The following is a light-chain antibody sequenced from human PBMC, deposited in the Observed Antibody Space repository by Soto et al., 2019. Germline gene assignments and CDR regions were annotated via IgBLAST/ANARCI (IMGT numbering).Light chain of an antibody. CDR2: GGS. CDR1: QNIYINS. J-gene: IGKJ3*01. V-gene: IGKV3-20*01. Sequence: EIVLTQSPDTLSLSPGERATLSCRASQNIYINSLAWYQQRPGQAPRLRIYGGSTRATAVPDRFSGSGSGTDFALIISRLEPEDFAVYYCQQYGAPPLTFGPGTKVD. CDR3: QQYGAPPLT.